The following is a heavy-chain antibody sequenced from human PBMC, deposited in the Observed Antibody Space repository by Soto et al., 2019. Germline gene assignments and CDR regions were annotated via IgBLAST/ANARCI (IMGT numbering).Heavy chain of an antibody. V-gene: IGHV1-2*02. D-gene: IGHD1-26*01. CDR3: ARSKGELLRNHY. J-gene: IGHJ4*02. Sequence: ASVKVSCKASGYTFTGYYMHWVRQAPGQGLEWMGWTNPNSGGTNYAQKFQGRVTMTRDTSISTAYMELSRLRSDDTAVYYCARSKGELLRNHYWGQGTLVTVSS. CDR1: GYTFTGYY. CDR2: TNPNSGGT.